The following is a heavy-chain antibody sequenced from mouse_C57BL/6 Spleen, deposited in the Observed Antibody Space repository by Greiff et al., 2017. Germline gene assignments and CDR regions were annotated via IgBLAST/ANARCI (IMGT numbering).Heavy chain of an antibody. D-gene: IGHD2-3*01. CDR3: TRDSPYDGYYVHFAY. Sequence: EVQGVESGEGLVKPGGSLKLSCAASGFTFSSYAMSWVRQTPEKRLEWVAYISSGGDSIYYADTVKGRFTISRDNARNTLYLQMHSLKSEYTAMYYCTRDSPYDGYYVHFAYWGQGTLVTVSA. CDR1: GFTFSSYA. CDR2: ISSGGDSI. V-gene: IGHV5-9-1*02. J-gene: IGHJ3*01.